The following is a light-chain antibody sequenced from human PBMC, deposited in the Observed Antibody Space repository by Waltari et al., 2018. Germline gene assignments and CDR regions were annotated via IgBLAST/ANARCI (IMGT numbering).Light chain of an antibody. V-gene: IGLV2-14*01. CDR2: EVS. CDR3: FSYTSTTPSYV. J-gene: IGLJ1*01. Sequence: QSALTPPPPVSGSPGQSITIPCTGTSRDVGVYHCATWYQQHPGKAPKVMIYEVSNRPSGVSNRFSGSKSGNTASLTISGLQAEDEADYYCFSYTSTTPSYVFGTGTKVTVL. CDR1: SRDVGVYHC.